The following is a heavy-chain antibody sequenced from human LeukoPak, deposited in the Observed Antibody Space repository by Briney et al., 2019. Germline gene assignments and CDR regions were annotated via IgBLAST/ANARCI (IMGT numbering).Heavy chain of an antibody. Sequence: SETLSLTCTVSGGSISSSSYYWGWLRQPPGKGLEWIGSIYYSGNTYYNPSLQSRVTISVDTSKNQFSLKLSSVTAADTAVYCCARHVHKFSGWFSRSYCFGYRGQGNLVPVS. V-gene: IGHV4-39*01. J-gene: IGHJ4*02. D-gene: IGHD6-19*01. CDR3: ARHVHKFSGWFSRSYCFGY. CDR1: GGSISSSSYY. CDR2: IYYSGNT.